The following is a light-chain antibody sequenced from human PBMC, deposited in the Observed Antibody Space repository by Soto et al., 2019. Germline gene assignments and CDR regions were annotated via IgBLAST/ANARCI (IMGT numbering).Light chain of an antibody. CDR2: DAS. Sequence: DIQLTQSPSTLSASVGDRVTITCRASQRVTDWLAWYQQKPGKAPKLLIYDASSLQSGVPSRFSGSGSGTEFSLTISSLQPDDFATYYCQQYYRSCTFGQGTKEEIK. V-gene: IGKV1-5*01. J-gene: IGKJ2*02. CDR1: QRVTDW. CDR3: QQYYRSCT.